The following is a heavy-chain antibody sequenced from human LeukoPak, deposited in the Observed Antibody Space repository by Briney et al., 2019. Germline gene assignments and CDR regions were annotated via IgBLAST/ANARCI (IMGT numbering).Heavy chain of an antibody. CDR2: ISWNSGSI. CDR3: AKANTYTVTTSDWFDP. CDR1: GFTFDDYS. D-gene: IGHD4-17*01. V-gene: IGHV3-9*01. J-gene: IGHJ5*02. Sequence: LTGRSPRLACAASGFTFDDYSMGWVRQAPGEGLEWVSGISWNSGSIAYADSVEGRFTIARDNAKNSTYLQMNSLRAEDTALYYCAKANTYTVTTSDWFDPWGQGTLVTVSS.